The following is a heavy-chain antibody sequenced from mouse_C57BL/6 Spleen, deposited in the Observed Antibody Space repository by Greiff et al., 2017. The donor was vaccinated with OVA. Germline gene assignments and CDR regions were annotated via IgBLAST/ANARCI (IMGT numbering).Heavy chain of an antibody. D-gene: IGHD2-3*01. Sequence: VQLQQSGAELVRPGASVTLSCKASGYTFTDYEMHWVKQTPVHGLEWIGAIDPETGGTAYNQKFKGKAILTADKSSSTAYMELRSLTSEDSAVYYCTKYGYYGTWFSYWGKGTLVTVSA. CDR3: TKYGYYGTWFSY. V-gene: IGHV1-15*01. CDR2: IDPETGGT. J-gene: IGHJ3*01. CDR1: GYTFTDYE.